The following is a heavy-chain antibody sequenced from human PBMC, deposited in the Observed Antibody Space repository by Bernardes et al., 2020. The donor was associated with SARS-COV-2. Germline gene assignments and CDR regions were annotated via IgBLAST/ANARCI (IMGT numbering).Heavy chain of an antibody. V-gene: IGHV3-9*01. CDR3: AKGDLGSGSYYPY. CDR2: ISWNSGSI. D-gene: IGHD3-10*01. CDR1: GFTFDDYA. Sequence: GGSLRLSCAASGFTFDDYAMHWVRQAPGKGLEWVSGISWNSGSIGYADSVKGRFTISRDNAKNSLYLQMNSLRAEDTALYYCAKGDLGSGSYYPYWGQGTLVTVSS. J-gene: IGHJ4*02.